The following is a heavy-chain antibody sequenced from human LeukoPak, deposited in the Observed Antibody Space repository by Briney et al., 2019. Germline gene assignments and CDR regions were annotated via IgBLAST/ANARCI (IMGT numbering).Heavy chain of an antibody. V-gene: IGHV3-20*04. CDR2: IDWRGEST. Sequence: GGSLRLSCAASGLTPADYGMSWVRQAPGKGLEWVSGIDWRGESTGYADSVKGRFTTSRDNAANVLYLRMNGLRAEDTALYYCARDFSASWYSLGYWGRGTLVTVSS. CDR3: ARDFSASWYSLGY. J-gene: IGHJ4*02. CDR1: GLTPADYG. D-gene: IGHD2-2*01.